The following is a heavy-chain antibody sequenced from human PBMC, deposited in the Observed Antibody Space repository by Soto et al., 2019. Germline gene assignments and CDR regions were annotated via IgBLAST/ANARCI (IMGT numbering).Heavy chain of an antibody. J-gene: IGHJ2*01. CDR2: IYYSGST. CDR1: GGSISSSNYY. V-gene: IGHV4-39*01. Sequence: QLQLQESGPGLVKPSETLSLTCTVSGGSISSSNYYWAWIRQPPRKGLEWIGSIYYSGSTYYNPSLKSRVTISVDTSKNQFSLKLSSVTAADTAMYYCARRTKQTLPASVNWYFDLWGRGTLVTVSS. D-gene: IGHD2-8*01. CDR3: ARRTKQTLPASVNWYFDL.